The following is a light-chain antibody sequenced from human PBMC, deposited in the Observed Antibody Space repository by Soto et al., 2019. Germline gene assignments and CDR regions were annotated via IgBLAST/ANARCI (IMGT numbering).Light chain of an antibody. CDR3: LQYNSYWWT. CDR2: KAS. J-gene: IGKJ1*01. V-gene: IGKV1-5*03. Sequence: DIQLSQAPASMSRSLGDRVTITCRASQSISSWLAWYQQKPGKAPKLLIYKASSLESGVPSRFIGIASGTEYTISVCSLQIDDFATYHCLQYNSYWWTFRQGTKVDTK. CDR1: QSISSW.